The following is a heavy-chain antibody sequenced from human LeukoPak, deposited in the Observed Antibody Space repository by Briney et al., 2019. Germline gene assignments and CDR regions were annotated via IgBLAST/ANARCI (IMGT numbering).Heavy chain of an antibody. CDR1: GFTFSSYA. Sequence: GSLRLSCAASGFTFSSYAMSWVRQAPGKGLEWVSAISGSGGSTYYADSVKGRFTISRDNSKNTLYLQMNSLRAEDTAVYHCAKEQGQQLVLNPFDYWGQGTLVTVSS. V-gene: IGHV3-23*01. J-gene: IGHJ4*02. CDR3: AKEQGQQLVLNPFDY. CDR2: ISGSGGST. D-gene: IGHD6-13*01.